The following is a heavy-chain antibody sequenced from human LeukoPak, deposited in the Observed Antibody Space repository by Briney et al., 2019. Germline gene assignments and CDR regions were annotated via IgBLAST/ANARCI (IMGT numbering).Heavy chain of an antibody. CDR3: ARVRPGSGWYRWFDP. CDR1: GFTFNSNT. D-gene: IGHD6-19*01. J-gene: IGHJ5*02. CDR2: ISGDGGST. Sequence: GGSLRLSCAASGFTFNSNTMSWVRQAPGKGLEWVSAISGDGGSTYYADSVKGRFTISRDNSKNTLYLQMNSLRAEDTAVYYCARVRPGSGWYRWFDPWGQGTLVTVSS. V-gene: IGHV3-23*01.